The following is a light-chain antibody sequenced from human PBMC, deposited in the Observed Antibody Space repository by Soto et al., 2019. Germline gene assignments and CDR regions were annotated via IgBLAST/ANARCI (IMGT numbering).Light chain of an antibody. V-gene: IGKV3D-15*01. CDR2: AAS. Sequence: EVVMTQSPATLSVSPGERATLSCRTSQNVYNNLAWYLQKPGRAPRLLISAASTRATGIPASLSGSGSGTEFTLTINSLQSEDFAVYYCQQYTSWPLSFGGGTKVEIK. J-gene: IGKJ4*01. CDR1: QNVYNN. CDR3: QQYTSWPLS.